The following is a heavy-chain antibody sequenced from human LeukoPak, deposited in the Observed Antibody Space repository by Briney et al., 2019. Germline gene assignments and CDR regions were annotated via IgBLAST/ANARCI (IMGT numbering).Heavy chain of an antibody. J-gene: IGHJ4*02. CDR3: ARDRGAYSSYWVNFDY. CDR2: ISSSGSTI. V-gene: IGHV3-11*04. Sequence: GSLRLSCAASGFPFSDYYMSWIRPAPGKGLEWVSYISSSGSTIYYADSVKGRFTISRDNAKNSLFLQMNSLRAEDTAVYYCARDRGAYSSYWVNFDYWGQGTLVTVSS. D-gene: IGHD6-6*01. CDR1: GFPFSDYY.